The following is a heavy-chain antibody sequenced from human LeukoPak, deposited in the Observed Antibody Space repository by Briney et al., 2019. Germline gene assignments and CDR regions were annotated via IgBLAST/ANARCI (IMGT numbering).Heavy chain of an antibody. Sequence: GGSLRLSCAASGFTFSGYSMSWVRLAPGKGLKWVSSFSSSSSYLFYADSVNGRFTISRDNALNSPYLQMNPLRAEDTTVYYCATQDCSKTACPSAYWGQGTLVTVSS. CDR3: ATQDCSKTACPSAY. V-gene: IGHV3-21*01. CDR2: FSSSSSYL. J-gene: IGHJ4*02. CDR1: GFTFSGYS. D-gene: IGHD2-2*01.